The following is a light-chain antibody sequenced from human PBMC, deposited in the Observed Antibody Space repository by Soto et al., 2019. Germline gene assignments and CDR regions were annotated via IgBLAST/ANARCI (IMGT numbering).Light chain of an antibody. Sequence: EIVLTQSPATLSLFPGERATLSCRASQNVSSYLAWYQQKLGQAPRPLIYDASNSATRIPARFSGSGSGADVTLTISSLEPEDFAVYYCQQRSNLFFTFGPGTKVDIK. J-gene: IGKJ3*01. CDR2: DAS. V-gene: IGKV3-11*01. CDR3: QQRSNLFFT. CDR1: QNVSSY.